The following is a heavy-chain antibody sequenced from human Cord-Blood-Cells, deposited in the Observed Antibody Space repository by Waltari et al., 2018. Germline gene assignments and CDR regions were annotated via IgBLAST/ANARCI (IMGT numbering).Heavy chain of an antibody. D-gene: IGHD2-15*01. Sequence: QVPLVQSGAEVKKPGSSGKVSGKASGATFSSSAISWVRQAPGQGREWMGGISPIFGTANYAQKFQGRVTITADESTSTAYMELSSLRSADTAVYYWARRCSGGSCYSDYYYGMDVWGQGTTVTVSS. CDR2: ISPIFGTA. J-gene: IGHJ6*02. CDR1: GATFSSSA. V-gene: IGHV1-69*01. CDR3: ARRCSGGSCYSDYYYGMDV.